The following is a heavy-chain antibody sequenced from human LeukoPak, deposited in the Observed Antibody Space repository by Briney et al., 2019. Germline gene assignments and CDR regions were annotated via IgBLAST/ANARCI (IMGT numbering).Heavy chain of an antibody. CDR1: GYSFTNYW. J-gene: IGHJ4*02. Sequence: GESLKISCKGSGYSFTNYWIGWVRQMPGIGLEWMGIIYPGDSDTRYSPSFQGQVTISADKSISTAYLQWSSLKASDTAMYYCARGGEAARGHFDYWGQGPLVPVSS. D-gene: IGHD3-16*01. CDR3: ARGGEAARGHFDY. CDR2: IYPGDSDT. V-gene: IGHV5-51*01.